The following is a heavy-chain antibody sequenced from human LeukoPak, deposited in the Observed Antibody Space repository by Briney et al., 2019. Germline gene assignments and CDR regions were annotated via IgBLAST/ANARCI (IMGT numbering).Heavy chain of an antibody. CDR3: AKDQGYSVVVDYYYMDV. V-gene: IGHV3-11*04. CDR2: ISSSGSTI. J-gene: IGHJ6*03. CDR1: GFTFSDYY. D-gene: IGHD5-18*01. Sequence: GGSLRLSCAASGFTFSDYYMSWIRQAPGKGLEWVSYISSSGSTIYYADSVKGRFTISRDNAKNSLYLQMNSLRAEDTAVYYCAKDQGYSVVVDYYYMDVWGRGTTVTVSS.